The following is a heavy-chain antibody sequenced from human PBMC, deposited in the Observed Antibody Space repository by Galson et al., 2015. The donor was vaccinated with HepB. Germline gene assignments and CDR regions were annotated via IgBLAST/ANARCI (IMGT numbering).Heavy chain of an antibody. Sequence: SLRLSCAASGLTFSSYGMHWVRQAPGKGLGWVAVISFDGSNKYYADSVKGRFTISRDNSKNTLYLQMNSLRAEDTAVYYCAKDKGKQQLVLVMYYWGQGTLVTVSS. J-gene: IGHJ4*02. D-gene: IGHD6-13*01. V-gene: IGHV3-30*18. CDR3: AKDKGKQQLVLVMYY. CDR2: ISFDGSNK. CDR1: GLTFSSYG.